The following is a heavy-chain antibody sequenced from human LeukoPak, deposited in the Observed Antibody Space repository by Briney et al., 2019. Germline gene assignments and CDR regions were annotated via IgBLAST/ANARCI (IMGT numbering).Heavy chain of an antibody. D-gene: IGHD2-15*01. V-gene: IGHV1-2*04. CDR2: INPNSGGT. CDR3: ARVPSGYCSGGSCYYYGMDV. CDR1: GYTFTGYY. J-gene: IGHJ6*02. Sequence: GASVKVSFKASGYTFTGYYMHRVRQAPGQGLEWMGWINPNSGGTNYAQKFQGWVTMTRDTSISTAYMELSRLRSDDTAVYYCARVPSGYCSGGSCYYYGMDVWGQGTTVTVSS.